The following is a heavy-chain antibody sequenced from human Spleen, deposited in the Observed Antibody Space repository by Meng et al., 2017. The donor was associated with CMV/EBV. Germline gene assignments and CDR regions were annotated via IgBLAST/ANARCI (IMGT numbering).Heavy chain of an antibody. CDR1: GYTFTSYG. Sequence: ASVKVSCKASGYTFTSYGFSWVRQAPGRGLEWMGWISANNGHTNYAQKFQGRVTMTRDTSISTAYIELSTLRSDDTAVYYCARSLNWFDAFEIWGQGTMVTVSS. CDR2: ISANNGHT. J-gene: IGHJ3*02. V-gene: IGHV1-18*01. D-gene: IGHD1-20*01. CDR3: ARSLNWFDAFEI.